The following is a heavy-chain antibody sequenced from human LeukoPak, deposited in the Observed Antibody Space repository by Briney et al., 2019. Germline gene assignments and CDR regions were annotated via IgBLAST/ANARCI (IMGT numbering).Heavy chain of an antibody. CDR2: ISDSGNTI. D-gene: IGHD5-24*01. V-gene: IGHV3-48*01. CDR3: ARDQGGYNYGRGYFDY. CDR1: GFTFSRYS. J-gene: IGHJ4*02. Sequence: GGSLRLSCAASGFTFSRYSMNWVRQAPGKGLEWVSYISDSGNTIYYADSVKGRFTISRDNAKNSLFLQMNSLRVEDTSVFYCARDQGGYNYGRGYFDYWGRGTLVTVSS.